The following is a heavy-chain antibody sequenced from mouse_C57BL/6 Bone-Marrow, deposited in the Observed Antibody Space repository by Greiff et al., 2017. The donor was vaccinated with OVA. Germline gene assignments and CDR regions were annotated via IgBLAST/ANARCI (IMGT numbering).Heavy chain of an antibody. CDR2: IDPENGDT. D-gene: IGHD2-12*01. J-gene: IGHJ2*01. CDR1: GFNIKDDY. Sequence: VQLQQSGAELVRPGASVKLSCTASGFNIKDDYMHWVKQSPEQGLEWIGWIDPENGDTEYASKFQGKATITADTSSNTAYLQLSSLTSEDTAVYYYTTSLLDYFDYWGQGTTLTVSS. CDR3: TTSLLDYFDY. V-gene: IGHV14-4*01.